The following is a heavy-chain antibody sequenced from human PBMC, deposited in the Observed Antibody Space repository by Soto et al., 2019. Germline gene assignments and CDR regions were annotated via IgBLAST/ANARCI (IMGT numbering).Heavy chain of an antibody. CDR2: IYFTGST. V-gene: IGHV4-31*03. Sequence: KPSETLSLTCTVSGGSIRSAAYFWSWIRQHPGKGLEWLGYIYFTGSTHYNPSLNCRLTLSIDTSKDQFSLKMTSVAAVDTAVYYCARGRLEILGTTNYSYGLDVWGQGTAVTVSS. J-gene: IGHJ6*02. CDR3: ARGRLEILGTTNYSYGLDV. CDR1: GGSIRSAAYF. D-gene: IGHD1-1*01.